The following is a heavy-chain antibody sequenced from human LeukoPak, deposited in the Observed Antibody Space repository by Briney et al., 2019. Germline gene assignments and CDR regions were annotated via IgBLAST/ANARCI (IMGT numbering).Heavy chain of an antibody. V-gene: IGHV3-43D*03. CDR2: ITWDGSST. Sequence: GGSLRLSCAASGFTFNDYAMHWVRQASGKGLEWVSHITWDGSSTYYADSVEGRFTISRDNRENSLYLQMNSLRPEDTALYYCAKDRAARWRGNYFYMDVWGKGTTVTVSS. CDR3: AKDRAARWRGNYFYMDV. CDR1: GFTFNDYA. D-gene: IGHD4-23*01. J-gene: IGHJ6*03.